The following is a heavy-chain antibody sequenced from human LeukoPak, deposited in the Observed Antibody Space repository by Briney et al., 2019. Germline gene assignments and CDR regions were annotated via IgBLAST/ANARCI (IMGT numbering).Heavy chain of an antibody. D-gene: IGHD3-16*02. CDR1: GYTFTSYG. CDR3: AREIYYDYVWGSYLKGGYDY. J-gene: IGHJ4*02. V-gene: IGHV1-69*05. Sequence: GASVKVSCKASGYTFTSYGISWVRQAPGQGLEWMGGIIPIFGTANYAQKFQGRVTITTDESTSTAYMELSSLRSEDTAVYYCAREIYYDYVWGSYLKGGYDYWGQGTLVTVSS. CDR2: IIPIFGTA.